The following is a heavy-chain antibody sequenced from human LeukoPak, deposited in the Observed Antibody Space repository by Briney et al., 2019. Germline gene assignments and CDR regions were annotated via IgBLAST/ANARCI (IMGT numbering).Heavy chain of an antibody. Sequence: GGSLRLSCAASGFTFSSYSMNWVRQAPGKGLEWVSSISSSSSYIYYADSMKGRFTISRDNAKKSLYLQMNSLRAEDTAVYYCAAGYLTLDYWGQGTLVTVSS. CDR3: AAGYLTLDY. V-gene: IGHV3-21*04. J-gene: IGHJ4*02. CDR1: GFTFSSYS. D-gene: IGHD3-22*01. CDR2: ISSSSSYI.